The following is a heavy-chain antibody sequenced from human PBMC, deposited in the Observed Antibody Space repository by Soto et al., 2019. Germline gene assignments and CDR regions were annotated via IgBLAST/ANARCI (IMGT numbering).Heavy chain of an antibody. CDR2: IDWDDDK. V-gene: IGHV2-70*01. D-gene: IGHD1-1*01. Sequence: SGPTLVNPTQTLTLTCTFSGFSLSTSGMCVSWIRQPPGKALEWLALIDWDDDKYYSTSLKTRLTISNDTSKNQVVLTMTNMDPVATATYYCARTRERNYYYYGMDVWGQGTTVTVSS. CDR3: ARTRERNYYYYGMDV. CDR1: GFSLSTSGMC. J-gene: IGHJ6*02.